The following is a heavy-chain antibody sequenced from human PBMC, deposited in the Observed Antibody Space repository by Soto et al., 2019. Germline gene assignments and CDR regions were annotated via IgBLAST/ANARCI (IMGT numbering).Heavy chain of an antibody. D-gene: IGHD6-19*01. CDR3: VRDLIVGVAVAGSLRVFDY. CDR1: GGSISSDY. J-gene: IGHJ4*02. CDR2: IHYSGST. Sequence: PSETLSLTCTVSGGSISSDYWTWIRQSPGKGLEWIGYIHYSGSTDYNPSLKGRVTISLDTSKNQFSLKLRSVTAADTAVYYCVRDLIVGVAVAGSLRVFDYWGQGTLVTVSS. V-gene: IGHV4-59*01.